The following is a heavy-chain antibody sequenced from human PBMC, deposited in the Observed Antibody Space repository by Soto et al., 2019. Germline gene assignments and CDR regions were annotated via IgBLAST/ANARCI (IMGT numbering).Heavy chain of an antibody. V-gene: IGHV3-23*01. CDR2: IGGSGSTP. D-gene: IGHD2-2*01. Sequence: GGSLRLSCAASGFTFSSYAMSWVRQAPGKGLEWVSLIGGSGSTPYYADSVKGRFTISRDNSGNTLFLEMYSLRAEDTAVYYCARYIPGVRYYGMDVWGQGTTVTVSS. J-gene: IGHJ6*02. CDR3: ARYIPGVRYYGMDV. CDR1: GFTFSSYA.